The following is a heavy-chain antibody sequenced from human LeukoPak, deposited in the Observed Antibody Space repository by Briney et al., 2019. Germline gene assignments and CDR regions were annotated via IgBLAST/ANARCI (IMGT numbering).Heavy chain of an antibody. V-gene: IGHV4-38-2*01. CDR2: IYHSGST. CDR1: GYSISSGYY. CDR3: ARHRNDFWSGHTWYFDL. D-gene: IGHD3-3*01. J-gene: IGHJ2*01. Sequence: SETLSLTCAVSGYSISSGYYWGWIRQPPGKGLEWIGSIYHSGSTYYNPSLKSRVTISVDTSKDQFSLKLSSVTAADTAVYYCARHRNDFWSGHTWYFDLWGRGTLVTVSS.